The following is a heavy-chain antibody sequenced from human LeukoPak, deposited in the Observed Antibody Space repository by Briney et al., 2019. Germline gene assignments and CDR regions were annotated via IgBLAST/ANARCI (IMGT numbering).Heavy chain of an antibody. CDR2: IYHTGLT. CDR1: GGSIRSGSYY. Sequence: KTSETLSLTCTVSGGSIRSGSYYWSWIRQPPGKGLEWIGYIYHTGLTYYNPSLKSRVTISVDRSKNQFSLELTSLTAADTAVYYCAREMLDNHWFDPWGQGTLVTFSS. D-gene: IGHD3-10*02. CDR3: AREMLDNHWFDP. V-gene: IGHV4-30-2*01. J-gene: IGHJ5*02.